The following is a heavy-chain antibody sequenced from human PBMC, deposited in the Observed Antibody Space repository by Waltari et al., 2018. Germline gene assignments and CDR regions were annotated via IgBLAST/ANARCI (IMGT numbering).Heavy chain of an antibody. CDR2: INPNSGGT. Sequence: QVQLVQSGAEVKKPGASVKVSCKASGYTFTGYYMHWVRQAPGQGLEWMGGINPNSGGTNYAQKFQGWVTMTRDTSISTAYMELSRLRSDDTAVYYCARELVVGATTGAFDIWGQGTMVTVSS. D-gene: IGHD1-26*01. CDR3: ARELVVGATTGAFDI. V-gene: IGHV1-2*04. J-gene: IGHJ3*02. CDR1: GYTFTGYY.